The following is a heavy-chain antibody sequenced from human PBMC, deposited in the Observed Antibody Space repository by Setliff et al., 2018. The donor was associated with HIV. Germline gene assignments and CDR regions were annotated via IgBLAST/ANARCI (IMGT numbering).Heavy chain of an antibody. V-gene: IGHV4-31*03. D-gene: IGHD2-2*02. Sequence: TVSGDPIKSEDSYWSWIRQPPGKGLEWIGHVHYRGSTFSNPSLKSRLSISIDRSRNQIFLMLTSVTAADTAVYYCARGYHLLNPDYWGQGTLVTVSS. CDR2: VHYRGST. J-gene: IGHJ4*02. CDR3: ARGYHLLNPDY. CDR1: GDPIKSEDSY.